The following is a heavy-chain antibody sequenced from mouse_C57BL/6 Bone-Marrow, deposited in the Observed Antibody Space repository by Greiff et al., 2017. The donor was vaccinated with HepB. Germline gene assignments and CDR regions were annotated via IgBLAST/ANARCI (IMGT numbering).Heavy chain of an antibody. V-gene: IGHV1-64*01. CDR1: GYTFTSYW. Sequence: QVQLQQPGAELVKPGASVKLSCKASGYTFTSYWMHWVKQRPGQGLEWIGMIHPNSGSTNYNEKFKSKATLTVDKSSSTAYMQLSSLTSEDSAVYYCAREEAPYYSSLYAMDYWGQGTSVTVSS. CDR3: AREEAPYYSSLYAMDY. J-gene: IGHJ4*01. D-gene: IGHD2-5*01. CDR2: IHPNSGST.